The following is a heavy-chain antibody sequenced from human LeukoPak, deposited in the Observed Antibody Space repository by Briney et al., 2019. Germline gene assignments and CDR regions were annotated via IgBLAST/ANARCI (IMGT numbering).Heavy chain of an antibody. D-gene: IGHD3-22*01. CDR2: IKRDGSDT. CDR1: GFAFSSYL. J-gene: IGHJ4*02. CDR3: ARDANYYDSRGENYFNY. V-gene: IGHV3-7*01. Sequence: PGGSLRLSCAASGFAFSSYLMSWVRQAPGKGLEWVANIKRDGSDTSYVDSVKGRFTISRDNAKNSLYLQLNSLRAEDTAVYYCARDANYYDSRGENYFNYWGQGTLVTVSS.